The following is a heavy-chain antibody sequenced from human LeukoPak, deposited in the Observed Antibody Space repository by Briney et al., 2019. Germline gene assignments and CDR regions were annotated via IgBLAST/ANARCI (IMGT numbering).Heavy chain of an antibody. Sequence: GGSLRLSCAASGFTFNTYSMNWVRQAPGEGLEWVSSISSSSSYIYYADSVKGRFTISRDNAKNSLYLQMNSLRAEDTAVYYCARVFTMVRGFDYWGQGALVTVSS. J-gene: IGHJ4*02. CDR3: ARVFTMVRGFDY. CDR1: GFTFNTYS. D-gene: IGHD3-10*01. CDR2: ISSSSSYI. V-gene: IGHV3-21*01.